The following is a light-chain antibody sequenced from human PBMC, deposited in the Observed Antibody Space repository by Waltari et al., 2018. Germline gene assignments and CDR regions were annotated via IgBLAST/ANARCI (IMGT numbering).Light chain of an antibody. J-gene: IGKJ4*01. Sequence: EIVMTQSPATLSVSPGERATLSCRASQSVSSKLVWYQQKPGQAPRLLIYGASPRATGFPARFSGSGSGTEFTLTISSLQSEDFAVYYCQQYDNWPLTFGGGTKVEIK. CDR1: QSVSSK. CDR3: QQYDNWPLT. CDR2: GAS. V-gene: IGKV3-15*01.